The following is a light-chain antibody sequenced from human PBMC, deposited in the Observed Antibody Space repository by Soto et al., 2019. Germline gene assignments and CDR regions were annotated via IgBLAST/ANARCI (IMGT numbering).Light chain of an antibody. CDR2: AAY. CDR3: QKYDKAPLT. CDR1: QDISTY. Sequence: DIQMTQAPSSLSASVGDRVTITCRARQDISTYLAWYQQKPGKVPKLLISAAYTLQSGVPPRFSGSGSGTDFTLTISSLQPEDVVTYYCQKYDKAPLTFGVGTKGEIK. J-gene: IGKJ4*01. V-gene: IGKV1-27*01.